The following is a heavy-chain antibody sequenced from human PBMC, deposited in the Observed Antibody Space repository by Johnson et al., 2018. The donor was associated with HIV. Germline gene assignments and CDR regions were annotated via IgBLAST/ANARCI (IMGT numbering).Heavy chain of an antibody. V-gene: IGHV3-30-3*01. CDR2: ISYDGSNK. J-gene: IGHJ3*02. Sequence: QVQLVESGGGVVQPGGSLRLSCAASGFTFSNYAMYWVRQAPGKGLAWVAAISYDGSNKYYADSVKGRFTISRYNSKNTLYLQRNSRRAEDTAVYSCARGMARIAFDIWGQGTMVTVSS. CDR3: ARGMARIAFDI. CDR1: GFTFSNYA. D-gene: IGHD5-24*01.